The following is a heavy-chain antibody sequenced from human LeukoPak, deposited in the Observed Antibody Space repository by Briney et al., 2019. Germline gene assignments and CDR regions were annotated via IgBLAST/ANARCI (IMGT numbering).Heavy chain of an antibody. D-gene: IGHD2-15*01. CDR3: ARIYCSGGSCSFDP. J-gene: IGHJ5*02. CDR1: GGSMSNIYY. V-gene: IGHV4-39*01. Sequence: SETLSLTCNVSGGSMSNIYYWGWIRQPPGKGPEWIGNIFYSGSTYYNPSLKSRVTISVDTSKNQFSLKLSSVTAADTAVYYCARIYCSGGSCSFDPWGQGTLVTVSS. CDR2: IFYSGST.